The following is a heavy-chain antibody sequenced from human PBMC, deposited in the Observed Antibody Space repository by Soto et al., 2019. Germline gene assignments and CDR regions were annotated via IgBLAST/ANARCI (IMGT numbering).Heavy chain of an antibody. J-gene: IGHJ5*02. D-gene: IGHD3-16*01. Sequence: GASVKVSCKASGYTFTSYDINWVRQATGQGLEWMGWMNPNSGNTGYAQKFQGRVTMTRNTSISTAYMELSSLRSEDTAVYYCARVGLIGDIMITFGGVPPFDPWGQGTLVTVSS. CDR2: MNPNSGNT. CDR1: GYTFTSYD. CDR3: ARVGLIGDIMITFGGVPPFDP. V-gene: IGHV1-8*01.